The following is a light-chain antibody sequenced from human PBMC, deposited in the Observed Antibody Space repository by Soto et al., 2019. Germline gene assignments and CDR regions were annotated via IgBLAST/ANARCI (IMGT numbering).Light chain of an antibody. CDR3: QQSYSTPRT. V-gene: IGKV1-39*01. CDR2: AAS. CDR1: QSISTY. Sequence: DIKMTQSPSSLSASVGDRVTITCRASQSISTYLNWYQQKVGKAPKLLIYAASSLQRGVPSRFSGSGSGTDFTLTISSLQPEDFATYYCQQSYSTPRTFGHGTKLEIK. J-gene: IGKJ2*02.